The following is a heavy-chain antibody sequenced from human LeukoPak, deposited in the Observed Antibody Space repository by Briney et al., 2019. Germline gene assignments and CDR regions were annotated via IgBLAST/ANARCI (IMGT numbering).Heavy chain of an antibody. CDR2: ISGSGGST. J-gene: IGHJ4*02. V-gene: IGHV3-23*01. CDR1: GFTFSSYA. Sequence: GGSLRLSCAASGFTFSSYAMSWVRQAPGKGLEWVSAISGSGGSTYYADSVEGRFTISRDNSKNTLYLQMNSLRAEDTAVYYCAREARNYDILTGYDYWGQGTLVTVSS. CDR3: AREARNYDILTGYDY. D-gene: IGHD3-9*01.